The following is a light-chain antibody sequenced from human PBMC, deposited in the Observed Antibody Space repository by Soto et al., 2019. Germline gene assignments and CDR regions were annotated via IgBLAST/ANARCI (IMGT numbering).Light chain of an antibody. V-gene: IGKV3-15*01. CDR3: QQSTNWPPIT. J-gene: IGKJ5*01. CDR2: GAS. CDR1: QSVSNF. Sequence: EIVLTQSPATLSLSPGERAILSCRASQSVSNFLAWYQQKPGQAPRLLIYGASTRATGIPARFSGSGSGTEFTLTISSLQSEDFAVYYCQQSTNWPPITFGQGTRLEIK.